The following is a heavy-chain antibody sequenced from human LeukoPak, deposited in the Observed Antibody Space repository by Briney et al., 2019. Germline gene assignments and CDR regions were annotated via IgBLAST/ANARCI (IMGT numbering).Heavy chain of an antibody. V-gene: IGHV1-18*01. CDR2: ISAYNGNT. D-gene: IGHD2-15*01. Sequence: ASLKVSCKASGYTFISYAISWVRQAPGQGLEWMGWISAYNGNTNYAQKLQGRVTMTTDTSTSTAYMELSSLRSEDTAVYYCATYEVEAATGAEFDPWGQGTLVTVSS. CDR1: GYTFISYA. CDR3: ATYEVEAATGAEFDP. J-gene: IGHJ5*02.